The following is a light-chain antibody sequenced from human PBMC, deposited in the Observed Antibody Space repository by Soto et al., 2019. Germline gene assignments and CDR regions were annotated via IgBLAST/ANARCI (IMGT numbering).Light chain of an antibody. CDR3: QQGYGTPFT. J-gene: IGKJ5*01. V-gene: IGKV1-39*01. CDR2: SAS. CDR1: RSISFF. Sequence: DIQMTQSPFSLSASVGDRVTITCRASRSISFFLNWYQQKPGGAPKLLIYSASTLQTGVPSRFTGSGSGTDFTLSISSLQPEDSATYYCQQGYGTPFTFGQGTRLEIK.